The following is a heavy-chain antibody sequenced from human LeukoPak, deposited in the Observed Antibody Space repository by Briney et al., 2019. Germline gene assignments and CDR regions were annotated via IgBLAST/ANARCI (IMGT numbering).Heavy chain of an antibody. J-gene: IGHJ4*02. D-gene: IGHD6-13*01. CDR2: INSDGSST. Sequence: GGSLRLSCAASGFTFSSYWMHWVRPAPGKGLVWVSRINSDGSSTSYADSVKGRFTISRDNAKNTLYLQMNSLRAEDTAVYYCARESSSWYETIDYWGQGTLVTVSS. V-gene: IGHV3-74*01. CDR3: ARESSSWYETIDY. CDR1: GFTFSSYW.